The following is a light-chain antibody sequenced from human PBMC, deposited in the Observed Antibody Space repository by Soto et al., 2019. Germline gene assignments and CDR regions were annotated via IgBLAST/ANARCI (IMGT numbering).Light chain of an antibody. Sequence: DIQMTQSPSSLSASVGDRVTITCQVSQDISNYLNWYQQKPGKAPKLLIYDASNLETGGPSRFSGSGSGTDFTFTISILQPEDIATYYCQQYDNLPLVFGPGTKVDIK. CDR3: QQYDNLPLV. CDR1: QDISNY. V-gene: IGKV1-33*01. CDR2: DAS. J-gene: IGKJ3*01.